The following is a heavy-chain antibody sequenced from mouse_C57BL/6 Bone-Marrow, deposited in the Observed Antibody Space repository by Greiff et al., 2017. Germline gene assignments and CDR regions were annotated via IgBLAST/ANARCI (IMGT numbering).Heavy chain of an antibody. J-gene: IGHJ2*01. V-gene: IGHV14-4*01. CDR2: IDPENGDT. CDR1: GFNIKDDY. CDR3: TTSRLLRWYFDY. Sequence: EVQLQESGAELVRPGASVKLSCTASGFNIKDDYMHWVKQRPEQGLEWIGWIDPENGDTEYASKFQGKATITADTSSNTAYLQLSSLTSEDTAVYYCTTSRLLRWYFDYWGQGTTLTVSS. D-gene: IGHD1-1*01.